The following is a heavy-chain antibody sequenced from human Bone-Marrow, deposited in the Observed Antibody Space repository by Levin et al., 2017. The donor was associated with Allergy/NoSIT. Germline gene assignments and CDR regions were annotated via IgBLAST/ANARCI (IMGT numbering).Heavy chain of an antibody. CDR1: GYTFTSYG. D-gene: IGHD6-19*01. CDR2: ISAYNGNT. CDR3: ARGSRNSGGWYGAGNDY. Sequence: ASVKVSCKASGYTFTSYGISWVRQAPRQGLEWMGWISAYNGNTNYAQKLQGRVTMTTDTSTSTAYMELRSLRSDDTAVYYCARGSRNSGGWYGAGNDYWGQGTLVTVSS. V-gene: IGHV1-18*01. J-gene: IGHJ4*02.